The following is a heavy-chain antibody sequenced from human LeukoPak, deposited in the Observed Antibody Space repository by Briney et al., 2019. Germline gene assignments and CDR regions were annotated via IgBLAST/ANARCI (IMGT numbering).Heavy chain of an antibody. D-gene: IGHD1-7*01. CDR2: VHYSGLT. CDR3: ARDPPEDEWNSLDS. CDR1: GGSVSGYY. J-gene: IGHJ4*02. V-gene: IGHV4-59*02. Sequence: NPSETLSLTCTVSGGSVSGYYWNWIRQAPGKGLEWIGFVHYSGLTVYSPSLQSRVSMSVDTSRNQFSLDLSSVTAADTALYYCARDPPEDEWNSLDSWGQGILVTVSS.